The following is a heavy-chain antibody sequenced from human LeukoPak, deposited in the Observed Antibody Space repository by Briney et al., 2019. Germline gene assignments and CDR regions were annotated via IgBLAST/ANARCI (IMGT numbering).Heavy chain of an antibody. V-gene: IGHV4-59*01. J-gene: IGHJ4*02. CDR1: GGSISRYY. CDR3: ARWGYFDSSAYFVVDY. Sequence: SETLSLTCAVSGGSISRYYWNWIRQPPGERLEWIGWIHYSGSTAYNPSLESRVTMSVDTSKNHISLKMTSVTAADTATYYCARWGYFDSSAYFVVDYRGQGVPVTVSS. D-gene: IGHD3-22*01. CDR2: IHYSGST.